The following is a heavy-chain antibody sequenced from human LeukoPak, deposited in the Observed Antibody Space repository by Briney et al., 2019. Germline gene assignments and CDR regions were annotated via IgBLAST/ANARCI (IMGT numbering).Heavy chain of an antibody. CDR3: ASDHITIFGVVIELRY. CDR1: GGSFSGYY. J-gene: IGHJ4*02. Sequence: KPSETLSLTCAVYGGSFSGYYGSWIRQPPGKGLEWIGEINHSGSTNYNPSLKSRVTISVDTSKNQFSLKLSSVTAADTAVYYCASDHITIFGVVIELRYWGQGTLVTVSS. D-gene: IGHD3-3*01. CDR2: INHSGST. V-gene: IGHV4-34*01.